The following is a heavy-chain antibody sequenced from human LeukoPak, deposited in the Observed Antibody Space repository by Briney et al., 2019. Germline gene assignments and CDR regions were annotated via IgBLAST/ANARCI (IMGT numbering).Heavy chain of an antibody. J-gene: IGHJ4*02. CDR2: FTSSSRSI. Sequence: GGSLRLSCAASGFTFSSYSMTWVRQAPGKGLEWVSSFTSSSRSIYYADSVKGRFTISRDNSKNTLYLQMNSLRAEDTAVYYCVRDDDRPDNGLDYWGQGTLVTVSS. CDR1: GFTFSSYS. V-gene: IGHV3-21*01. CDR3: VRDDDRPDNGLDY. D-gene: IGHD3-22*01.